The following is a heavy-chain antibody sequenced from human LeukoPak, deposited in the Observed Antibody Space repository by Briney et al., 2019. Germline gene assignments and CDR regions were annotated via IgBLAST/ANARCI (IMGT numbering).Heavy chain of an antibody. CDR2: INPNSGGT. J-gene: IGHJ4*02. V-gene: IGHV1-2*02. D-gene: IGHD2-2*01. CDR3: ARVYCSSTSCYFLM. Sequence: GASVKVSCKASGYTFTGYYMHWVRQTPGQGLEWMGWINPNSGGTNYAQESQGRVTMTRDTSISTAYMELSRLRSDDTAVYYCARVYCSSTSCYFLMWGQGTLVTVSS. CDR1: GYTFTGYY.